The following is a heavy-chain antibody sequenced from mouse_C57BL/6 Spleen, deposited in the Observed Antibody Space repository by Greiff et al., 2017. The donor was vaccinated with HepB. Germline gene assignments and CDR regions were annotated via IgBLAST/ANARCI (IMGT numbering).Heavy chain of an antibody. CDR1: GYTFTSYW. CDR2: IDPSDSYT. D-gene: IGHD1-1*02. J-gene: IGHJ3*01. V-gene: IGHV1-69*01. Sequence: QVQLQQPGAELVMPGASVKLFCKASGYTFTSYWMHWVKQRPGQGLEWIGEIDPSDSYTNYNQKFKGKSTLTVDKSSSTAYMQLSSLTSEDSAVYYCARGGGSGFAYWGQGTLVTVSA. CDR3: ARGGGSGFAY.